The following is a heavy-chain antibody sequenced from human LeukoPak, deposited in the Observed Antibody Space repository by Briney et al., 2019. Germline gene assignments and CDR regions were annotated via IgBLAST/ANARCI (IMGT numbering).Heavy chain of an antibody. V-gene: IGHV3-23*01. CDR2: ISGSGGTT. CDR3: ARGSTYSGSYYDY. Sequence: GGSLRLSCAASGFTFRNYGMSWVRQAPGKGLEWISGISGSGGTTYYADSVKGRFTISRDNSKNTLYLQMNSLRAEDTAVYYCARGSTYSGSYYDYWGQGTLVTVSS. D-gene: IGHD1-26*01. J-gene: IGHJ4*02. CDR1: GFTFRNYG.